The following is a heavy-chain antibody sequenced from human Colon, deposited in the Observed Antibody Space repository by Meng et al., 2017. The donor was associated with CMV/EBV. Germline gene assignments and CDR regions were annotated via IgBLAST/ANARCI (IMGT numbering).Heavy chain of an antibody. D-gene: IGHD3-16*01. CDR1: GFTFSDYA. CDR3: ARAPIWAYYGVDV. Sequence: GESLKISCAASGFTFSDYAIHWVRQAPGKGLDWVTIISYDGSNKFYADSVKGRFTISRDNAKNSLYLQMNSLRVEDTADYYCARAPIWAYYGVDVWGQGTTVTVSS. V-gene: IGHV3-30-3*01. CDR2: ISYDGSNK. J-gene: IGHJ6*02.